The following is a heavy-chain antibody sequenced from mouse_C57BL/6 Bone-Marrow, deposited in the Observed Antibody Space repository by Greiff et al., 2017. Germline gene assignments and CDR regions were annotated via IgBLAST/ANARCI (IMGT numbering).Heavy chain of an antibody. CDR3: AGDYYGYMAY. CDR1: GYTFTSYG. V-gene: IGHV1-81*01. CDR2: IYPRSGNT. J-gene: IGHJ4*01. D-gene: IGHD1-1*01. Sequence: VQLQQPGAELARPGASVKLSCKASGYTFTSYGISWVKQRTGQGLEWIGEIYPRSGNTYYNEKFKGKATLTADKPSSTAYIAHRSLTSEDSAVYIYAGDYYGYMAYWDQGNSVTVTA.